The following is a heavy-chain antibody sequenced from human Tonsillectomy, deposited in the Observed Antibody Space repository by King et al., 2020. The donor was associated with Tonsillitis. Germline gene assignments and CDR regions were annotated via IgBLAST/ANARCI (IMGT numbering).Heavy chain of an antibody. D-gene: IGHD6-13*01. CDR1: GFTFSSYG. Sequence: VQLVESGGGVVQPGRSLRLSCAASGFTFSSYGMHWVRQAPGKGREWVAVISYDGSNKYYADSVKGRFTISRDNSKNTLYLQMNSLRAEDTAVYYCAKEWQLGYWGQGTLVTVSS. J-gene: IGHJ4*02. CDR2: ISYDGSNK. V-gene: IGHV3-30*18. CDR3: AKEWQLGY.